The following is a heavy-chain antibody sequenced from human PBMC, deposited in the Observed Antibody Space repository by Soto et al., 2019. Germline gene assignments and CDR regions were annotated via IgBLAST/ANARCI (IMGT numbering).Heavy chain of an antibody. CDR3: ARDRGVGTPDSFDI. Sequence: ESGGGLVQPGGSLRLSCAASGFIFSSYNLNWVRQAAGKGLEWVSYISSSGNTIYYSDSVKGRFTFSRDNGKNSLFLQMNSLREEDTAVYYCARDRGVGTPDSFDIWGQGTMVTVSS. CDR2: ISSSGNTI. V-gene: IGHV3-48*02. J-gene: IGHJ3*02. D-gene: IGHD3-3*01. CDR1: GFIFSSYN.